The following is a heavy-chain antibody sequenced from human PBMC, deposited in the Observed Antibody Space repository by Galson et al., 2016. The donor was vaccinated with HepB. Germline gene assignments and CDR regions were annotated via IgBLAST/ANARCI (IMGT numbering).Heavy chain of an antibody. D-gene: IGHD2-2*01. Sequence: SETLSLTCVVSGDSISSSDWWSWVRQSPGKGLGWIGEIYRSGNTNYNPSLKSRVTMSIDKSKSQFSLSLSSVTDADTATYYCARVVVIPAAKGFDSWGQGTLVTVSS. CDR1: GDSISSSDW. J-gene: IGHJ4*02. CDR3: ARVVVIPAAKGFDS. V-gene: IGHV4/OR15-8*02. CDR2: IYRSGNT.